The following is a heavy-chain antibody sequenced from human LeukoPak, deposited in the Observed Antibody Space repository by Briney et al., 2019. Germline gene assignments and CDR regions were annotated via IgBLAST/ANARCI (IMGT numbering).Heavy chain of an antibody. D-gene: IGHD6-6*01. V-gene: IGHV3-30-3*01. CDR1: GFTFSNAW. CDR3: ARSSSSYQYYYYYMDV. Sequence: GGSLRLSCAASGFTFSNAWMSWVRQAPGKGLESVAVISYDGSNKYYPDSVKGRFTISRDNSKNTLYLQMDSLRAEDTAVYYCARSSSSYQYYYYYMDVWGKGTTVTVSS. CDR2: ISYDGSNK. J-gene: IGHJ6*03.